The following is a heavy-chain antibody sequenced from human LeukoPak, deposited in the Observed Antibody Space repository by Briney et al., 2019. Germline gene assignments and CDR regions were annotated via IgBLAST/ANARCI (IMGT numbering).Heavy chain of an antibody. Sequence: GASVKVSCKTSGYTFTDYYLYWVRQAPGQGPEWMGRISPDNGATKIAQKFQGKGTMTRATAINTIYMELGRLTGDDTAVYYCARKTTALDYWGQGTQISV. CDR2: ISPDNGAT. D-gene: IGHD4-17*01. CDR1: GYTFTDYY. V-gene: IGHV1-2*06. J-gene: IGHJ4*02. CDR3: ARKTTALDY.